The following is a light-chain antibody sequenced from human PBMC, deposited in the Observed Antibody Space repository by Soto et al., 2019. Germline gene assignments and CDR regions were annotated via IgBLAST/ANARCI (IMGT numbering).Light chain of an antibody. V-gene: IGKV3-20*01. CDR1: QSVSSSY. CDR2: GAS. Sequence: EIVLTQSPGTLSLSPGERATLSCRASQSVSSSYLAWYQQKPGQAPRLLIYGASSMATGIPGRFSGSGSGTDFTLTISRLEPEDFAVYYCQQYGSSPRAFTFGPGTKVDIK. J-gene: IGKJ3*01. CDR3: QQYGSSPRAFT.